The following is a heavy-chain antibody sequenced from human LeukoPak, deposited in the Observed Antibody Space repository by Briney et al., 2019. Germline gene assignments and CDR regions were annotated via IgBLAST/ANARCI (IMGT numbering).Heavy chain of an antibody. CDR1: GFTFSTYV. CDR3: ASGPPFLKYFEY. D-gene: IGHD3-3*01. J-gene: IGHJ4*02. Sequence: QAGESLKISCAASGFTFSTYVMNWFRQAPGKGLEWVSTISVGAEYIFYADSVKGRFTISRDDSNNALYLQMHSLRAEDTALYYCASGPPFLKYFEYWGQGTLVTVSS. CDR2: ISVGAEYI. V-gene: IGHV3-23*01.